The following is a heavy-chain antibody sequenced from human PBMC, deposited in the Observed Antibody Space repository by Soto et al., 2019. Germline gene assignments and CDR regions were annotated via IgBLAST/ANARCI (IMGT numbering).Heavy chain of an antibody. CDR2: ISSSGSNM. V-gene: IGHV3-11*01. J-gene: IGHJ4*02. CDR1: GFTFSVYY. Sequence: QVQLVESGGGLVQPGESLRISCAASGFTFSVYYMCWIRQAPGKGREWISYISSSGSNMYYADSVKDRFTISSDNARNSMYLQLDSLRDDATAVDHCARDPRSGCTAWRYYFDYWGQGRLVTVSS. CDR3: ARDPRSGCTAWRYYFDY. D-gene: IGHD3-10*01.